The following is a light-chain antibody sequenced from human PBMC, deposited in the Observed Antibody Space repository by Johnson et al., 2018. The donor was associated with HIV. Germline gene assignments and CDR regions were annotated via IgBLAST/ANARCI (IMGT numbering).Light chain of an antibody. CDR1: NSNIGNNY. J-gene: IGLJ1*01. V-gene: IGLV1-51*01. CDR2: DNN. CDR3: GTWDSSLSGGLYR. Sequence: QSVLTQPPSVSAAPGQKVTISCSGNNSNIGNNYVSWYQHLPGTAPKLLIYDNNKRPSGIPDRFSASKSGTSATLGITGLQTEDEADYYCGTWDSSLSGGLYRFGTGPRVTAL.